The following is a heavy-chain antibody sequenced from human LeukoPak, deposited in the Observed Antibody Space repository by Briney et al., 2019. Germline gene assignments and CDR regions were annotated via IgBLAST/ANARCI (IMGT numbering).Heavy chain of an antibody. CDR3: ARDWFSSGSHWFDP. Sequence: GESLKISCKGSGYSFTSFGINWVRQAPGQGLEWMGWISAYNGNTNYAQRLQGRVTMTTDTSTSTAYMELRSLRYDDTAVYYCARDWFSSGSHWFDPWGQGTLVTVSS. D-gene: IGHD6-19*01. CDR1: GYSFTSFG. J-gene: IGHJ5*02. V-gene: IGHV1-18*01. CDR2: ISAYNGNT.